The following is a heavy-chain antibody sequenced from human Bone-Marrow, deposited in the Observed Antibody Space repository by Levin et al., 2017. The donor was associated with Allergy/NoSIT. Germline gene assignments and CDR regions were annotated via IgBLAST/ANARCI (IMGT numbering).Heavy chain of an antibody. V-gene: IGHV3-23*01. D-gene: IGHD4-17*01. CDR3: ARETYGDYVFDS. Sequence: GGSLRLSCAASGFTFRSYAMHWVRQAPGKGLDWVSGISGSGGITYYADSVKGRFTISRDNSKNTMYVQMNSLRAEDTAVYYCARETYGDYVFDSWGQGTLVTVSS. J-gene: IGHJ4*02. CDR1: GFTFRSYA. CDR2: ISGSGGIT.